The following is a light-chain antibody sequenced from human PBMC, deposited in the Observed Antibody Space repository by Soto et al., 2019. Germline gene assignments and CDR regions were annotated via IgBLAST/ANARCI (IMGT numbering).Light chain of an antibody. CDR1: SSDVGGYNY. CDR3: SSYTSSSIDYV. V-gene: IGLV2-14*01. CDR2: DVS. J-gene: IGLJ1*01. Sequence: QSALTQPASVSGSPGQSITISCTGTSSDVGGYNYVSWYQQHPGKAPKLMIYDVSNRPSGVSNRFSGSKSGNTASLTISGPQAEDEADYYCSSYTSSSIDYVFGTGTKLTVL.